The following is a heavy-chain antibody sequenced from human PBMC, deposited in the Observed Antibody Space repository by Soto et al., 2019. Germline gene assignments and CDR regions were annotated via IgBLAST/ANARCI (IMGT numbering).Heavy chain of an antibody. D-gene: IGHD4-17*01. CDR3: ATHPPYGPLDH. J-gene: IGHJ4*02. CDR2: ISAYNPNT. CDR1: GYTFTSYG. V-gene: IGHV1-18*01. Sequence: AXVKVSCKASGYTFTSYGIRWVRQAPGQGLEWMGWISAYNPNTNYAQKLQGRVTMTTDTSTSTAYMELRLTSVTAADTAVYYCATHPPYGPLDHWGQGTLVTVSS.